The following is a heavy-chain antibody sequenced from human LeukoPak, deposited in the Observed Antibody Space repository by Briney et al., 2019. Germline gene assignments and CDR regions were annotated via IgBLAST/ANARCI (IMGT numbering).Heavy chain of an antibody. Sequence: GRSLRLSCAASGFTFSSYDMHWVRQAPGKGLEWVALISYDGGNKYYADSVKGRFTISRDNSKNTLYLQMNSLRPEDTALYYCASRSISGWNYFDYWGQGTLVTVSS. CDR1: GFTFSSYD. D-gene: IGHD6-19*01. CDR3: ASRSISGWNYFDY. CDR2: ISYDGGNK. J-gene: IGHJ4*02. V-gene: IGHV3-30*03.